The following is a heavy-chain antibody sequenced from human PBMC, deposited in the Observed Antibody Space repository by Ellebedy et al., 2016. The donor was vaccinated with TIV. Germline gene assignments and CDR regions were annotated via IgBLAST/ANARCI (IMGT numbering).Heavy chain of an antibody. CDR2: ITGSGGST. CDR1: GFTFTRYA. D-gene: IGHD5-18*01. V-gene: IGHV3-23*01. CDR3: ARALMPGYSYGKIDY. J-gene: IGHJ4*02. Sequence: PGGSLRLSCAASGFTFTRYAVTWVRQAPGQGLEWVSSITGSGGSTYYADSVKGRFTISRDNSKNNLYLQMNSLRAEDMAVDYCARALMPGYSYGKIDYWGQGTQVTVSS.